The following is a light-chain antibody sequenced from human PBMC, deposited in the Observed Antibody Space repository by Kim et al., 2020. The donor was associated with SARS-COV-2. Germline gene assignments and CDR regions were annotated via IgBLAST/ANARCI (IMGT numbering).Light chain of an antibody. Sequence: GKTVTISCTRSSGSIAINYVQWYQQRPGRSPTTVIYEDNQRPSGVPDRFSGSIDSSSNSASLTISGLMTEDEADYYCQSYDSSNRVFGGGTQLTFL. CDR3: QSYDSSNRV. CDR2: EDN. V-gene: IGLV6-57*01. CDR1: SGSIAINY. J-gene: IGLJ3*02.